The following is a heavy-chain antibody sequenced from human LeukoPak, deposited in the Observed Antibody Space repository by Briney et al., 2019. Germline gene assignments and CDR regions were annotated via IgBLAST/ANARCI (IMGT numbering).Heavy chain of an antibody. V-gene: IGHV3-23*01. J-gene: IGHJ5*02. CDR3: AKLASMYYYGSGSSRLDP. CDR1: GFTFSSYA. Sequence: GGSLRLSCAASGFTFSSYAMSWVRQAPGKGPEWVSAISGSGGSTYYADSVKGRFTISRDNSKNTLYLQMNSLRAEDTAVYYCAKLASMYYYGSGSSRLDPWGQGTLVTVSS. CDR2: ISGSGGST. D-gene: IGHD3-10*01.